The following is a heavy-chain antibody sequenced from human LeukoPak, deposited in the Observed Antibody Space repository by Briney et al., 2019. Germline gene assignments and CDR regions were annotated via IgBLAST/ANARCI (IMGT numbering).Heavy chain of an antibody. D-gene: IGHD6-6*01. V-gene: IGHV1-69*04. CDR2: IIAIRGIA. J-gene: IGHJ6*02. CDR1: GGTFSIYA. Sequence: SVKVSCKHSGGTFSIYAISWVRHAPRQRLEWMGRIIAIRGIAYYAQKFQGRVTITADKSTSTYYMELSSLRSEDTALYYCARDGEIAARPRGMDVWGQGTTVTVSS. CDR3: ARDGEIAARPRGMDV.